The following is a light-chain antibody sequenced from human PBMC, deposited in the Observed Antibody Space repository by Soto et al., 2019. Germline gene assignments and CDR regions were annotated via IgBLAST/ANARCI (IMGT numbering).Light chain of an antibody. J-gene: IGKJ2*01. Sequence: DIQMTQSPSSLSASVGDRVTITCRASQSITSYLNWYQQKPGRAPNLLIYATSSLRVGVPSRFRGSGFGTDFTLTISSLQPEDFATYYCQQTYSDPPYTFGQGTKLAIK. CDR1: QSITSY. V-gene: IGKV1-39*01. CDR3: QQTYSDPPYT. CDR2: ATS.